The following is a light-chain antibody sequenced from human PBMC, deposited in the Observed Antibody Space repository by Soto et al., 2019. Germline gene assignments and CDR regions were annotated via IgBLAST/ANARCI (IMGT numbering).Light chain of an antibody. J-gene: IGKJ2*01. Sequence: ETVMTQSPATLSVSPGEGATLSCRASQSVSSNLAWYQQKPGQAPRLLIYGASTRATGIPARFSGSGSGTEFTLTIGSLQSEDFAIYYCQQYNDWYTFGQGTKLEIK. V-gene: IGKV3-15*01. CDR2: GAS. CDR1: QSVSSN. CDR3: QQYNDWYT.